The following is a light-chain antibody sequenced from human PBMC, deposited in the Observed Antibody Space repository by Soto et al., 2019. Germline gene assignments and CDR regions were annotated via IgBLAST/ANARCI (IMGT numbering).Light chain of an antibody. V-gene: IGLV2-23*01. J-gene: IGLJ1*01. CDR3: CSYVGATTYV. Sequence: QSVLTQPASVSGSPGQSITITCTGSASNIGGYNLVSWYQHHAGKAPKVIIYEGVKRPSGVSNRFSGFKSGTTVSLTISGLQAEDEADYYCCSYVGATTYVFGSGTKLTVL. CDR2: EGV. CDR1: ASNIGGYNL.